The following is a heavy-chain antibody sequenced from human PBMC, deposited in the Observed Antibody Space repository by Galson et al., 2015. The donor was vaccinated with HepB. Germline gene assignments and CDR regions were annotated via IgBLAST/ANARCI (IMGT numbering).Heavy chain of an antibody. J-gene: IGHJ1*01. CDR3: ARDVVVVTASLQH. CDR1: GGTFSSYT. D-gene: IGHD2-21*02. CDR2: IIPILGIA. Sequence: SVKVSCKASGGTFSSYTISWVRQAPGQGLEWMGRIIPILGIANYAQKFQGRVTITADKSTSTAYMELSSLRSEDTAVYYCARDVVVVTASLQHWGQGTLVTVSS. V-gene: IGHV1-69*04.